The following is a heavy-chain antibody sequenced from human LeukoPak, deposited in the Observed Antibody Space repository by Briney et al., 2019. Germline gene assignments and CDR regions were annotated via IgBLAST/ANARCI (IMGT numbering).Heavy chain of an antibody. CDR2: ISYEGSKK. CDR3: AKGEEWSTSWYYFDS. CDR1: GFTVSSNY. J-gene: IGHJ4*02. V-gene: IGHV3-30*18. Sequence: PGGSLRLSCAASGFTVSSNYMSWVRQAPGKGPEWVGVISYEGSKKHYTDSVKGRFTFSRDNSQKTLYLQMNSLRGEDTAVYYCAKGEEWSTSWYYFDSWGQGALVTVSS. D-gene: IGHD3-3*01.